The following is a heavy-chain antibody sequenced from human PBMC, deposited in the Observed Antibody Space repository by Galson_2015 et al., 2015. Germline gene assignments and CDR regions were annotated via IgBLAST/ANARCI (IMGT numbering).Heavy chain of an antibody. CDR3: AREGEWLLFGYYYYYGMDV. V-gene: IGHV4-34*01. D-gene: IGHD3-3*01. CDR2: INHSGST. Sequence: SETLSLTCAVYGGSFSGYYWSWIRQPPGKGLEWIGEINHSGSTNYNPSLKSRVTISVDTSKNQFSLKLSSVTAADTAVYYCAREGEWLLFGYYYYYGMDVWGQGTTVTVSS. CDR1: GGSFSGYY. J-gene: IGHJ6*02.